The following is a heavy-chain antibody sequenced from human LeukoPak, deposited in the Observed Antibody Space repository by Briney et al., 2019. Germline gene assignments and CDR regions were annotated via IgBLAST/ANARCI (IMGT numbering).Heavy chain of an antibody. D-gene: IGHD3-10*01. J-gene: IGHJ6*03. V-gene: IGHV4-34*01. CDR1: GGSFSGYF. Sequence: SETLSLTCAVYGGSFSGYFWSWIRQPPGKGLEWIAEIDHRGNTNYNPSLRSRVAIPVDMSNNHFSLKLTSVTAADTAVYYCARSGIKMVRGVIIKSPYHMDVWGKGTTVTVSS. CDR2: IDHRGNT. CDR3: ARSGIKMVRGVIIKSPYHMDV.